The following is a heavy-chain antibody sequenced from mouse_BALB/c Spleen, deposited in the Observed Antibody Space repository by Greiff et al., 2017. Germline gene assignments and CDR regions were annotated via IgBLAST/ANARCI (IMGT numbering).Heavy chain of an antibody. Sequence: VQLQESGAELVRPGSSVKISCKASGYAFSSYWMNWVKQRPGQGLEWIGQIYPGDGDTNYNGKFKGKATLTADKSSSTAYMQLSSLTSEDSAVYFCARGRGDYDGFAYWGQGTLVTVSA. CDR1: GYAFSSYW. V-gene: IGHV1-80*01. J-gene: IGHJ3*01. CDR3: ARGRGDYDGFAY. D-gene: IGHD2-4*01. CDR2: IYPGDGDT.